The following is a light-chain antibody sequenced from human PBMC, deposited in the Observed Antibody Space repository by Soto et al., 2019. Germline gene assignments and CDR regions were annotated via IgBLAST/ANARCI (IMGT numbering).Light chain of an antibody. Sequence: DIQMTQSPSTLSAFVGDRVTNTCRASQSIVSWLAWYQQKPGKVPKLLIYKAFTLQNVVSSRFSGSGSGTEFNLTISSLQPDDFATYYCHQYQSYWTFGQGTKVEIK. V-gene: IGKV1-5*03. CDR3: HQYQSYWT. J-gene: IGKJ1*01. CDR1: QSIVSW. CDR2: KAF.